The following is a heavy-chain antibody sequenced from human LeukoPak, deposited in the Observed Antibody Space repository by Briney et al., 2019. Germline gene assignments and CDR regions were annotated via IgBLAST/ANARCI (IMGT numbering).Heavy chain of an antibody. CDR3: ARDSYHYDFWSGYYSTMPDY. CDR1: GFDFNTYS. J-gene: IGHJ4*02. Sequence: GGSLRLSCEASGFDFNTYSMNWVRQAPGKGLEWVSYIGGSDTNVYYADSVKGRVTVSRDNAKNSLFLQMNSLRAEDTAVYYCARDSYHYDFWSGYYSTMPDYWGQGTLVTVSS. V-gene: IGHV3-48*04. D-gene: IGHD3-3*01. CDR2: IGGSDTNV.